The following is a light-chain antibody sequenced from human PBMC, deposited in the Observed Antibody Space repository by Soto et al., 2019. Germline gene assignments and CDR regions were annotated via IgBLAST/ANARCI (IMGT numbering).Light chain of an antibody. CDR2: GAS. CDR3: QQYGSSPRT. CDR1: QTVSSSS. V-gene: IGKV3-20*01. Sequence: EIVLTQSPGTLSLSPGERATLSCRASQTVSSSSLAWYQQKPGQAPRLLIFGASTRAARFPDRFSGSGSGTDFTLTISRLEPEDFAVYYCQQYGSSPRTFGQGTKVEIK. J-gene: IGKJ1*01.